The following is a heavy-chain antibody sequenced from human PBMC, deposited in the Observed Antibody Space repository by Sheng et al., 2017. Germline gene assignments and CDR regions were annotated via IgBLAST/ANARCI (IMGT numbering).Heavy chain of an antibody. CDR3: ARDFPQAGSGDRFDY. V-gene: IGHV4-39*07. CDR2: IYYSVST. D-gene: IGHD7-27*01. CDR1: GGSISSSSYY. J-gene: IGHJ4*02. Sequence: QLQLQESGPGLVKPSETLSLTCTVSGGSISSSSYYWGWIRQPPGKGLEWIGSIYYSVSTYYNPSLKSRVTISVDTSKNQFSLKLSSVTAADTAVYYCARDFPQAGSGDRFDYWGQGTLVTVSS.